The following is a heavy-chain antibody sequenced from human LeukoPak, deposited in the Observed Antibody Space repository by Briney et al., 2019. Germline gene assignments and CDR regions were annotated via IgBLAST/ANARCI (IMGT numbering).Heavy chain of an antibody. Sequence: PGGSLRLSCAASGFXVTRNYVSWVRQAPGKGPECVSLICGGGSTYYADSVKGRFTISRDNSKNTVYLQMNSVRVEDTAVYYCARDYNDDSGYSAYWGQGTLVTVSS. D-gene: IGHD3-22*01. CDR3: ARDYNDDSGYSAY. J-gene: IGHJ4*02. CDR1: GFXVTRNY. CDR2: ICGGGST. V-gene: IGHV3-66*01.